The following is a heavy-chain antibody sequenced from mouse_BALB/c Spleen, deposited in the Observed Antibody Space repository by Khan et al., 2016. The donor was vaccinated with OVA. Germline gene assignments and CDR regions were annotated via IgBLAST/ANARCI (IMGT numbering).Heavy chain of an antibody. V-gene: IGHV2-9*02. CDR2: IWAGGST. CDR1: GFSLTSYG. Sequence: QVQLKQSGPGLVAPSHTLYISCTVSGFSLTSYGVHWVRQPPGKGLEWMGVIWAGGSTNYNSALMSRLTISKDNSKSQVFLKVNSLQTDDTAMYYCARLVDIWGQGTTLTVSS. D-gene: IGHD1-3*01. CDR3: ARLVDI. J-gene: IGHJ2*01.